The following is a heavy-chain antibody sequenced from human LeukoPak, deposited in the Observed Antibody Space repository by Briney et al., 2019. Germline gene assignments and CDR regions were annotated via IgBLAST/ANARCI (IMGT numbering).Heavy chain of an antibody. D-gene: IGHD5-24*01. CDR3: ARVRRDGYNQNYFDY. J-gene: IGHJ4*02. CDR1: RGTFSSYA. Sequence: SVKVSCKASRGTFSSYAISWVRQAPVQGLEWMGRIIPIFGTANYAQKFQGRVTITTDESTSTAYMERSSLRFEDTAVYYCARVRRDGYNQNYFDYWGQGTLVTVSS. CDR2: IIPIFGTA. V-gene: IGHV1-69*05.